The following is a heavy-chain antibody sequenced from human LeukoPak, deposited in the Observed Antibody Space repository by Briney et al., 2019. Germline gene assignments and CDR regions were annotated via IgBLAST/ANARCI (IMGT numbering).Heavy chain of an antibody. D-gene: IGHD2-2*01. J-gene: IGHJ4*02. V-gene: IGHV3-23*01. CDR3: AKDAPVNIVVVPAANS. CDR2: ISGSGGST. Sequence: GGSLRLSCAASGFTFSSYWMSWVRQAPGKGLEWVSAISGSGGSTYYADSVKGRFTISRDNSKNTLYLQMNSLRAEDTAVYYCAKDAPVNIVVVPAANSWGQGTLVTVSS. CDR1: GFTFSSYW.